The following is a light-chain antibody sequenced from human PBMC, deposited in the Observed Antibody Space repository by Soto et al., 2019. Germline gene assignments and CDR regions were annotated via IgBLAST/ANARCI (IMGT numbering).Light chain of an antibody. CDR3: GSYTTYRPYV. CDR1: SSNIGSNT. Sequence: QSVLTQPPSASGTPGQRVTISCSGSSSNIGSNTVNWYQQLPGTAPKLLIYSNNQRPSGVPDRFSGSKSGNTASLTISGLQADDEADYYCGSYTTYRPYVFGSGTKLTVL. J-gene: IGLJ1*01. V-gene: IGLV1-44*01. CDR2: SNN.